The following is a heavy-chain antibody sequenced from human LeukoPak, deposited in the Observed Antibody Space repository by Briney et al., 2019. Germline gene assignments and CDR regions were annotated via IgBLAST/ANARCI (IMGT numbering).Heavy chain of an antibody. Sequence: PGGSLRLSCAASGFTLRNYWMSWVRQAPGKGLEWVANINPDGSEKYYADSVKGRFAISRDNAENSLYLQMNSLRAEDTAVYYCARYGNGAWLAHYAFDSWSQGTMVTVSS. J-gene: IGHJ3*02. CDR1: GFTLRNYW. V-gene: IGHV3-7*01. CDR3: ARYGNGAWLAHYAFDS. CDR2: INPDGSEK. D-gene: IGHD6-19*01.